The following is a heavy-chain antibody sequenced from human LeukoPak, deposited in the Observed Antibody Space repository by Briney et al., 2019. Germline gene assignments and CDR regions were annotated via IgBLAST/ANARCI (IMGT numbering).Heavy chain of an antibody. D-gene: IGHD6-19*01. CDR1: GGTFSSYA. V-gene: IGHV1-69*06. Sequence: SVKVSCKASGGTFSSYAISWVRQAPGQGLEWMGGIIPILGTANYAQKFQGRVTITADKSTSTAYMELSSLRSEDTAVYYCAREDDIAVAGTPAFDIWGQGTMVTVSS. J-gene: IGHJ3*02. CDR2: IIPILGTA. CDR3: AREDDIAVAGTPAFDI.